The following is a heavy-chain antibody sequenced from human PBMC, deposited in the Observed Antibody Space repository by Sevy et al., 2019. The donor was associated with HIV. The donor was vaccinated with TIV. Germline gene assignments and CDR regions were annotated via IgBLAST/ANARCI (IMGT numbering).Heavy chain of an antibody. CDR3: ARLFHYYDSSGYSSLYFDY. V-gene: IGHV1-69*13. CDR2: IIPIFGTA. CDR1: GGTFSSYA. D-gene: IGHD3-22*01. J-gene: IGHJ4*02. Sequence: ASVKVSCKASGGTFSSYAISWVRQAPGQGLEWMGRIIPIFGTANYAQKFQGRVTITADESTSTAYMELSSLRSEDTAVYYCARLFHYYDSSGYSSLYFDYWGQGTLVTVSS.